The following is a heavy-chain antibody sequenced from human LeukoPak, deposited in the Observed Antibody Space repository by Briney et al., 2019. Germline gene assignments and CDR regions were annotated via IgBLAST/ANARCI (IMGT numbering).Heavy chain of an antibody. V-gene: IGHV1-2*02. Sequence: ASVKVSCKASGYTFTGNYMHWVRQAPGQGLEWMGWINPNSGATKYAQNFQGRVTVTRNTSITTAYMQLTSLRFDDTAVYYCATERGYTSSWARNPFDYWGQGTLVTVSS. J-gene: IGHJ4*02. CDR3: ATERGYTSSWARNPFDY. CDR2: INPNSGAT. CDR1: GYTFTGNY. D-gene: IGHD6-13*01.